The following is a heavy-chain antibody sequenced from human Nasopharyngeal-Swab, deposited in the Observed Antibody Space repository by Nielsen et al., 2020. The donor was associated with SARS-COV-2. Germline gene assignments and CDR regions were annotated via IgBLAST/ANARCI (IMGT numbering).Heavy chain of an antibody. J-gene: IGHJ4*02. CDR1: GGSFSGYY. CDR2: INHSGSN. CDR3: ARSVGLRFLEWLSQHFDY. D-gene: IGHD3-3*01. Sequence: SETLSLTCAVYGGSFSGYYWSWIRQPPGKGLEWIGEINHSGSNNYNPSLKSRVTISVDTSKNQFSLKLSSVTAADTAVYYCARSVGLRFLEWLSQHFDYWGQGTLVTVSS. V-gene: IGHV4-34*01.